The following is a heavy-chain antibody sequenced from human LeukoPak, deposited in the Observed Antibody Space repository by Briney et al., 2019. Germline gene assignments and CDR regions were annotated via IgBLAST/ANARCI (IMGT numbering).Heavy chain of an antibody. D-gene: IGHD6-13*01. CDR3: AKVMAAAGTKQFDDAFDV. Sequence: PGGSLRLSCAASGFTFSSYAMHWVRQAPGKGLEWVAVISYDGSNKYYADSVKGRFTISRDNAKNTLYLQMNSLRAEDMALYYCAKVMAAAGTKQFDDAFDVWGQGTMVIV. CDR2: ISYDGSNK. CDR1: GFTFSSYA. J-gene: IGHJ3*01. V-gene: IGHV3-30-3*01.